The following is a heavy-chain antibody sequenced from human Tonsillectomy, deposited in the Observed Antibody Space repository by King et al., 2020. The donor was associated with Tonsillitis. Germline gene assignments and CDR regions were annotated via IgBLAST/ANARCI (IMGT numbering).Heavy chain of an antibody. CDR1: GYTFTSYY. CDR2: INPSGGTT. V-gene: IGHV1-46*01. CDR3: ARDRPCSSGSCYGGSWFDP. Sequence: VQLVESGAEVKKPGASVKVSCKASGYTFTSYYMHWVRQAPGQGLEWMGMINPSGGTTSYAQKFQGRVTMTRDTSTNTVYMELSSLRSEDTAVYYCARDRPCSSGSCYGGSWFDPWGQGTLVTVCS. J-gene: IGHJ5*02. D-gene: IGHD2-2*01.